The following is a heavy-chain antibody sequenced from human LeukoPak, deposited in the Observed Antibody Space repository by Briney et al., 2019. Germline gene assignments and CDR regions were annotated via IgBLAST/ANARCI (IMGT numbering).Heavy chain of an antibody. CDR3: ARGGDRYFDWLSLFDY. CDR1: GFTFSSYW. J-gene: IGHJ4*02. Sequence: PGGSLRLSCAACGFTFSSYWMSWVRQAPGKGLEWVANIKQDGSEKYYVDSVKGRFTISRDNAKNSLYLQMNSLRAEDTDVYYCARGGDRYFDWLSLFDYWGQGTLVTVSS. D-gene: IGHD3-9*01. CDR2: IKQDGSEK. V-gene: IGHV3-7*03.